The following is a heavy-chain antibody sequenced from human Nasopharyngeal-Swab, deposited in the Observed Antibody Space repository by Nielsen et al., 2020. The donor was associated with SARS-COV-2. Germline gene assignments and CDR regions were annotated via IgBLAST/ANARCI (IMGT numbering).Heavy chain of an antibody. J-gene: IGHJ5*02. D-gene: IGHD2-2*01. CDR3: ARVVIVGYCSSTSCWAFDP. CDR1: GGSISSYY. Sequence: SETLSLTCTVSGGSISSYYWSWIRQPPGQGLEWIGYIYYSGSTNYNPSLKSRVTISVDTSKNQFSLKLSSVTAADTAVYYCARVVIVGYCSSTSCWAFDPWGQGTLVTVSS. V-gene: IGHV4-59*01. CDR2: IYYSGST.